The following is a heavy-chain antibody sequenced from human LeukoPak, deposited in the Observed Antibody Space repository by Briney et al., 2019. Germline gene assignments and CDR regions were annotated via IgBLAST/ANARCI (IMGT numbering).Heavy chain of an antibody. D-gene: IGHD6-13*01. CDR1: GFTLSSYW. V-gene: IGHV3-74*01. J-gene: IGHJ6*03. Sequence: GGSLRLSCAASGFTLSSYWMHWVRQAPGKGLVWVSRINSDGSSTSYADSVKGRFTTSRDNAKNTLYLQMNSLRAEDTAVYYCAREDSSPRYYYMDVWGKGTTVTVSS. CDR2: INSDGSST. CDR3: AREDSSPRYYYMDV.